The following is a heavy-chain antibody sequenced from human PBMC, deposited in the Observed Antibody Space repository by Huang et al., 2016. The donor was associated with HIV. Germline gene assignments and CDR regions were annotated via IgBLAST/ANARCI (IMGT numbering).Heavy chain of an antibody. CDR2: TNPSGGRT. Sequence: QVQLVQSGAEVKKPGASVKVSCKASGYTFTSYYMHWVRQAPGQGLEWMGRTNPSGGRTSYAKKFQGRVTMPRDTSTSTVYMELSSLRSEDTAVYYCASGGYYDYVWGSYRLDYWGQGTLVTVSS. J-gene: IGHJ4*02. CDR3: ASGGYYDYVWGSYRLDY. D-gene: IGHD3-16*02. CDR1: GYTFTSYY. V-gene: IGHV1-46*01.